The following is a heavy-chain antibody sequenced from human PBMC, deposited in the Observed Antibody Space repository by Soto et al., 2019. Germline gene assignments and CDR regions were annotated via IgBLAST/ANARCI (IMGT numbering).Heavy chain of an antibody. V-gene: IGHV4-39*01. Sequence: SETLSLTCTVSGGSISNSDYFWAWMRQPPGKGLEWVGTISHTGSPRYNPSLKSRVTISVDTSKNQFSLRLPSVTAAEKAVFYCASQLESTTYFDYWGRGTLVTVSS. CDR3: ASQLESTTYFDY. D-gene: IGHD1-1*01. J-gene: IGHJ4*02. CDR2: ISHTGSP. CDR1: GGSISNSDYF.